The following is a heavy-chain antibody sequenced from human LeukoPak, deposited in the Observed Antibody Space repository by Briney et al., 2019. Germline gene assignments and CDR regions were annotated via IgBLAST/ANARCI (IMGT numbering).Heavy chain of an antibody. D-gene: IGHD4-11*01. CDR2: ISSGGGAI. J-gene: IGHJ4*02. CDR3: ARETSTAEYYFDY. CDR1: GFSLKTYG. Sequence: GGSLRLSCAVSGFSLKTYGMNWVRQAPGKGLEWIAQISSGGGAIYYADAVKGRFTISRDNAENSLYLQMNSLGAEDTAVYYCARETSTAEYYFDYWGRGTLVTVSS. V-gene: IGHV3-48*04.